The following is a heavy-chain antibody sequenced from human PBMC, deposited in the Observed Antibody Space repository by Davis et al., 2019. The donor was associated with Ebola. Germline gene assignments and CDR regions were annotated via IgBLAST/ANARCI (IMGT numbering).Heavy chain of an antibody. J-gene: IGHJ4*02. V-gene: IGHV4-59*01. Sequence: MPSETLSLTCTVSGGSISSYYWSWIRQPPGKGLEWIGYIYYSGSTNYNPSLKSRVTISVDTSKNQFSLKLSSVTAADTAVYYCAREGFYYDSSGYHRGGFDYWGQGTLVTVSS. D-gene: IGHD3-22*01. CDR3: AREGFYYDSSGYHRGGFDY. CDR1: GGSISSYY. CDR2: IYYSGST.